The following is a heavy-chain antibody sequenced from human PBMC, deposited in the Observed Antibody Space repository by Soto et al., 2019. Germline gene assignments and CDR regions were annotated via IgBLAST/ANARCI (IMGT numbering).Heavy chain of an antibody. V-gene: IGHV4-4*07. CDR2: IYATGTT. CDR1: GASISGFY. CDR3: AAQGPAAILVSWFDP. D-gene: IGHD2-2*02. J-gene: IGHJ5*02. Sequence: PSETLSLTCTVSGASISGFYWSWIRKSAGKGLEWIGRIYATGTTDYNPSLKSRVTISVDTSKNQFSLKLSSVTAADTAVYYCAAQGPAAILVSWFDPWGQGTLVTVSS.